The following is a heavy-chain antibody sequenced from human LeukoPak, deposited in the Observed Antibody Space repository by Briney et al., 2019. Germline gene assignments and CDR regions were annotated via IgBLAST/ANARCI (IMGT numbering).Heavy chain of an antibody. V-gene: IGHV5-51*01. CDR3: ARHASPYSSNYYFDY. CDR1: GYKFSNYW. D-gene: IGHD6-13*01. Sequence: GESLKISCKGSGYKFSNYWIGWVRQMPGKGLEWMGIIYPGDSDTRYSPSFQGQVTISADKSISTAYLQWSSLKASDTAMYYCARHASPYSSNYYFDYWGQGALVTVSS. J-gene: IGHJ4*02. CDR2: IYPGDSDT.